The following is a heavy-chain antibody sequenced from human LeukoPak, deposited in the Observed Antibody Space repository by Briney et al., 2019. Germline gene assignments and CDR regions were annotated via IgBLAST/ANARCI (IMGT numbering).Heavy chain of an antibody. V-gene: IGHV3-64*01. J-gene: IGHJ4*02. CDR2: ISSNGGST. Sequence: PGGSLRLSCAASGFTFSRYAMHWVRQAPGKGLEYVSAISSNGGSTYYANSVKGRFTISRDNSKNTLYLQMGSLRAEDMAVYYCAREISGSYYDYFDYWGQGTLVTVSS. D-gene: IGHD1-26*01. CDR3: AREISGSYYDYFDY. CDR1: GFTFSRYA.